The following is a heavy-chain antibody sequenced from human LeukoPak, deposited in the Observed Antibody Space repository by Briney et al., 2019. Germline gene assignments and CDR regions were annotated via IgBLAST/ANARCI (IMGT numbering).Heavy chain of an antibody. D-gene: IGHD3-10*01. CDR3: ATEGRSYSPGY. Sequence: HPGGSLRLSCAASGFTFSSSTMDWVRQAPGKGLEWVSSITSSGTTIYYADSVRGRFTISRDNAKNSLYLQMNSLGDEDTAVYYCATEGRSYSPGYWGQGTLVTVSS. V-gene: IGHV3-48*02. CDR1: GFTFSSST. CDR2: ITSSGTTI. J-gene: IGHJ4*02.